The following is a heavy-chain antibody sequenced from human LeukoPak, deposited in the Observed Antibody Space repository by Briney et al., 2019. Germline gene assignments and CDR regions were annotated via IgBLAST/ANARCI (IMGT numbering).Heavy chain of an antibody. Sequence: GGSLRLSCAASGFTFDDYAMHWVRQAPGKGLEWVSGITWNSDNIEYADSVKGRFTISRDNAKNSLYLQMNSLRAEDTALYYCAKSPSGSSGYYYVFDYWGQGTLVTVSS. CDR1: GFTFDDYA. CDR3: AKSPSGSSGYYYVFDY. V-gene: IGHV3-9*01. J-gene: IGHJ4*02. D-gene: IGHD3-22*01. CDR2: ITWNSDNI.